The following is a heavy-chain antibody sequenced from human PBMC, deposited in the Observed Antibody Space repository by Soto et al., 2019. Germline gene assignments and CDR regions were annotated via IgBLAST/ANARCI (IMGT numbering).Heavy chain of an antibody. CDR2: MYNTGST. J-gene: IGHJ6*02. Sequence: SETLSLTCTVSGGSLSGYYWSWIRQPPGKGLEWIGYMYNTGSTVYNPSFKSRITINPDTSKNQFSLQLNSVTPEDTAVYYCARDYMVRGVIITYYYYGMDVWGQGTTVTVSS. CDR1: GGSLSGYY. D-gene: IGHD3-10*01. V-gene: IGHV4-4*08. CDR3: ARDYMVRGVIITYYYYGMDV.